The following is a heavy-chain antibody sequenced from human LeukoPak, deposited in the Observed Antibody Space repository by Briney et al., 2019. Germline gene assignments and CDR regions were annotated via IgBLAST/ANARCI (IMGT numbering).Heavy chain of an antibody. D-gene: IGHD1-14*01. V-gene: IGHV3-23*01. CDR3: ARRAGIYSHPYDY. Sequence: GGSLRLSCAASGFTFSSYAMGWVRQAPGKGLEWVSAISGSGGSTYYADSVRGRFTISRDNSKNTVYLQMNSLRAEDTAVYYCARRAGIYSHPYDYWGQGTLVTVSS. J-gene: IGHJ4*02. CDR2: ISGSGGST. CDR1: GFTFSSYA.